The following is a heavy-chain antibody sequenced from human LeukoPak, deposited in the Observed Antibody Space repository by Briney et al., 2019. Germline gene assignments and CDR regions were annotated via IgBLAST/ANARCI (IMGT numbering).Heavy chain of an antibody. J-gene: IGHJ4*02. CDR2: MNPNSGNT. D-gene: IGHD3-22*01. CDR1: GYTFTSYD. CDR3: ARGAYYYDSSGYHTFDY. V-gene: IGHV1-8*01. Sequence: ASVKVSCKASGYTFTSYDINWVRQATGQGLEWMGWMNPNSGNTGYAQKFQGRVTMTRNTSISTAYMELSSLRSEGTAVYYCARGAYYYDSSGYHTFDYWGQGTLVTVSS.